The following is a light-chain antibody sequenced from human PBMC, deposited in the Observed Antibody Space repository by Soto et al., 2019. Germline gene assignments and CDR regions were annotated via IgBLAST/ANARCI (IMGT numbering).Light chain of an antibody. CDR2: EVS. CDR3: SSYAGSKTV. J-gene: IGLJ1*01. V-gene: IGLV2-8*01. Sequence: QSALTQPPSASGSPGQSVTISCTGTSSDIGNHIYVSWYQQHPGKAPKLIIYEVSRWTSGVPDRFSGSKSGNTASLTISGLQADDEADYYCSSYAGSKTVFGTGTKLTVL. CDR1: SSDIGNHIY.